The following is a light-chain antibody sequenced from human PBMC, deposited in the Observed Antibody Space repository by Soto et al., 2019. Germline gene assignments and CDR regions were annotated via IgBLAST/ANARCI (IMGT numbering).Light chain of an antibody. CDR1: QSLFYSPNNRDY. V-gene: IGKV4-1*01. Sequence: DIVLTQSPDSLAVSLGERATINCKSSQSLFYSPNNRDYLVWYQQKPGHPPKLLFYWASTRESGVPDRFSGSGSGTDFTLTISSLQAEDVAVYYWQQDYRSPPTFGQGTKVGI. J-gene: IGKJ1*01. CDR3: QQDYRSPPT. CDR2: WAS.